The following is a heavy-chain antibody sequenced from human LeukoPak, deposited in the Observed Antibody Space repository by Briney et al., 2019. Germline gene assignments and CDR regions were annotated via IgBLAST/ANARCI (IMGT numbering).Heavy chain of an antibody. CDR3: ARDHDLYYDIAMDV. J-gene: IGHJ6*02. CDR2: ISYDGSNK. CDR1: GFTFRNCG. D-gene: IGHD3-9*01. Sequence: GGSLRLSCAASGFTFRNCGMHWVRQAPGKGLDWVAVISYDGSNKYYADSVKGRFTISRDNSKNTLYLQMNSLRAEDTAVYCCARDHDLYYDIAMDVWGQGTTVTVSS. V-gene: IGHV3-30*03.